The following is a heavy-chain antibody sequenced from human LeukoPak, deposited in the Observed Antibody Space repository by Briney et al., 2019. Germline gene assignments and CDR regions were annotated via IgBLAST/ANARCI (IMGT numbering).Heavy chain of an antibody. CDR1: GGSISSSSYY. V-gene: IGHV4-39*01. D-gene: IGHD5-24*01. J-gene: IGHJ4*02. CDR3: ASEEMATTEIDY. CDR2: IYYSGST. Sequence: PSETLSLTCTVSGGSISSSSYYWGWIRQPPGKGLEWTGSIYYSGSTYYNPSLKSRVTISVDTSKNQFSLKLSSVTAADTAVYYCASEEMATTEIDYWGQGTLVTVSS.